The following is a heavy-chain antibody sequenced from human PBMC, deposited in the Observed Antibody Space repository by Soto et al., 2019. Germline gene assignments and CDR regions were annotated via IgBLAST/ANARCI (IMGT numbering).Heavy chain of an antibody. Sequence: GGSLRLSCAASGFTFSSYGMHWVRQAPGKGLEWVAVISYDGSNKYYADSVKGRFTISRDNSKNTLYLQMNSLRAEDTAVYYCAKSLRLSSRRDHNRTFLSYYYVMAVWGQGTTVTVSS. CDR3: AKSLRLSSRRDHNRTFLSYYYVMAV. CDR2: ISYDGSNK. J-gene: IGHJ6*02. D-gene: IGHD6-13*01. CDR1: GFTFSSYG. V-gene: IGHV3-30*18.